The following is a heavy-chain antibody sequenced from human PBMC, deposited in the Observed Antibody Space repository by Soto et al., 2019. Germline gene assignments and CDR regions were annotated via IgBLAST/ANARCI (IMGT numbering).Heavy chain of an antibody. D-gene: IGHD3-10*01. CDR3: ALTWHYYASGSPRYFDH. V-gene: IGHV4-39*01. Sequence: QLQLHESGPGLVKPSETLSLTCTVSGGSISSSNHYWGWIRQPPGKGLEWIGSMYYSGSTYYNPSLKSRVTMPVDASKNQFSLKVSSVTAADTAVYYCALTWHYYASGSPRYFDHWGQGILVTVSS. CDR2: MYYSGST. CDR1: GGSISSSNHY. J-gene: IGHJ4*02.